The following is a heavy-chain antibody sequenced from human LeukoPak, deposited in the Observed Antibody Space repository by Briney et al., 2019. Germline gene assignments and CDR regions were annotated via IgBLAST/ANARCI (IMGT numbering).Heavy chain of an antibody. CDR2: ISGSGGST. D-gene: IGHD6-13*01. V-gene: IGHV3-23*01. Sequence: GGSLRLSCAASGFTFSNYAMSWVRQAPGKGLEWVSAISGSGGSTYYADSVKGRFTISRDNSKNTLYLKMNSLRAEDTAVYYCAKDGAAAGYYYYGMDVWGKGTTVTVSS. CDR1: GFTFSNYA. CDR3: AKDGAAAGYYYYGMDV. J-gene: IGHJ6*04.